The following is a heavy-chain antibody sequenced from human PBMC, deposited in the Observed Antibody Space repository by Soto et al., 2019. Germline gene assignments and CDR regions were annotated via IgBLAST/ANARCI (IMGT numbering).Heavy chain of an antibody. D-gene: IGHD3-16*02. CDR1: GFTFSSYA. Sequence: GGSLRLSCSASGFTFSSYAMHWVRQAPGKGLEYVSAISSNGGSTYYADSVKGRFTISRDNSKNTLYLQMSSLRAEDTAVYYCVKDRWSFPRLGDVWGQGTTVTVSS. CDR2: ISSNGGST. V-gene: IGHV3-64D*08. CDR3: VKDRWSFPRLGDV. J-gene: IGHJ6*02.